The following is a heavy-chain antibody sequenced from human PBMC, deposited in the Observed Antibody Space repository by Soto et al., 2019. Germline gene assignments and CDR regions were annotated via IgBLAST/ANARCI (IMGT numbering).Heavy chain of an antibody. CDR2: MNPNSGNT. CDR1: GYTFTSYD. Sequence: APVKVSCKASGYTFTSYDINWVRQATGQGLEWMGWMNPNSGNTGYAQKFQGRVTMTRNTSISTAYMELSSLRSEDTAVYYCARGVLSSIAALGAFDIWGQGTMVTVSS. D-gene: IGHD6-6*01. CDR3: ARGVLSSIAALGAFDI. J-gene: IGHJ3*02. V-gene: IGHV1-8*01.